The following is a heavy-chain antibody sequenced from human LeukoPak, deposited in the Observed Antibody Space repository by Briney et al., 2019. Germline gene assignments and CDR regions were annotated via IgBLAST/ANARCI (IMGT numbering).Heavy chain of an antibody. Sequence: SVKISCKASGGTFSSYAISWVRQAPGQGLEWMGGIIPIFGTANYAQKFQGRVTITADKSTSTAYMELSSLRSEDTAVYYCARDRGIAAAGDDYWGQGTLVTVSS. CDR1: GGTFSSYA. CDR2: IIPIFGTA. J-gene: IGHJ4*02. D-gene: IGHD6-13*01. V-gene: IGHV1-69*06. CDR3: ARDRGIAAAGDDY.